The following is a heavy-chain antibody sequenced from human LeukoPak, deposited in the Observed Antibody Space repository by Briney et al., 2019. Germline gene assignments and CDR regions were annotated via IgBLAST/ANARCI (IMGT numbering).Heavy chain of an antibody. Sequence: GGSLRLSCAASGFTFSTYGMHWVRQAPGKGLEWVAVISNDGSKKFYAESLKGRFTITRDNSKNTLYLQMNSLRAEDTAVYYCARGNPSSWYFNYFDYWGQGTLVTVSS. CDR2: ISNDGSKK. CDR1: GFTFSTYG. D-gene: IGHD6-13*01. J-gene: IGHJ4*02. CDR3: ARGNPSSWYFNYFDY. V-gene: IGHV3-30*03.